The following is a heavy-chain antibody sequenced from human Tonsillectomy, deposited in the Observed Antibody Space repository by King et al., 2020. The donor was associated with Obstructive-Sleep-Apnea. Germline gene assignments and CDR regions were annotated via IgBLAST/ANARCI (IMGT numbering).Heavy chain of an antibody. Sequence: QLVQSGGGLVQPGGSLRLSCAASGCTFSSYWMHWVRPAPGKGRGWGSRINSDGSSTSYADSVKGRFTISRDNAKNTPYLQMNSLRAEDTAVFYWASSSSRGDYSPRFGYWGQGTLVPVSS. V-gene: IGHV3-74*02. CDR3: ASSSSRGDYSPRFGY. D-gene: IGHD4-17*01. CDR2: INSDGSST. J-gene: IGHJ4*02. CDR1: GCTFSSYW.